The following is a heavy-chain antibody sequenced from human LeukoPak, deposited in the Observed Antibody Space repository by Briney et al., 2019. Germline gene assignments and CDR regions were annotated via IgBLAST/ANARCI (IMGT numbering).Heavy chain of an antibody. CDR2: ISCDGSNK. J-gene: IGHJ6*02. CDR3: AKDYSSDYYGMDV. Sequence: GRSLRLSCAASGFTFSSYGMHWVRQAPGKGLEWVAVISCDGSNKYYADSVKGRFTISRDNSKNTLYLQMNSLRAEDTAVYYCAKDYSSDYYGMDVWGQGTTVTVSS. D-gene: IGHD6-25*01. CDR1: GFTFSSYG. V-gene: IGHV3-30*18.